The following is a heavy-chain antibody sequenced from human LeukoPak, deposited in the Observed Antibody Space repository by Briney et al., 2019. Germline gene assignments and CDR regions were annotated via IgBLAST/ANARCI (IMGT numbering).Heavy chain of an antibody. CDR1: GYTFTGYY. J-gene: IGHJ3*02. CDR2: INPNSGGT. Sequence: ASVKVSCKASGYTFTGYYMHWVRQAPGQGLEWMGWINPNSGGTNYAQKFQGRVTMTRDTSISTAYMELSRLRSDDTAVYYCATEGIAVAGIDAFDIWGQGTMVTVSS. D-gene: IGHD6-19*01. CDR3: ATEGIAVAGIDAFDI. V-gene: IGHV1-2*02.